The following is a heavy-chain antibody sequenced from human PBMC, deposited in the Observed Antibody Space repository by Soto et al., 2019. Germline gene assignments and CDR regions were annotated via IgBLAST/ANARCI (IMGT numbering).Heavy chain of an antibody. CDR1: GGTFSMYA. CDR3: ARDTTHGITIPPVYGMDV. D-gene: IGHD3-3*01. V-gene: IGHV1-69*13. J-gene: IGHJ6*02. CDR2: IIPIFGTA. Sequence: SVKVSGKASGGTFSMYAISWVLRSGLQWLEWMGGIIPIFGTANYAQKFQGRVTITADESTSTAYMELSSLRSEDTAVYYCARDTTHGITIPPVYGMDVWGQGTTVTVSS.